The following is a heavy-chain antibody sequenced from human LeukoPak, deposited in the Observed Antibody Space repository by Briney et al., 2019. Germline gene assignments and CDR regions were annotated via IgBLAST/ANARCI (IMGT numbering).Heavy chain of an antibody. CDR2: INPNTGGT. CDR1: GFTFTSYY. CDR3: ARDWWGPDRTAAANWFNP. D-gene: IGHD6-13*01. V-gene: IGHV1-2*02. Sequence: ASVKVSCKASGFTFTSYYIHWVRQAPGQGLDVMGWINPNTGGTRFAQKFQGRVTLTRDTSISAVYMELNNLKEDDTAVYDCARDWWGPDRTAAANWFNPWGQGTLVTVSP. J-gene: IGHJ5*02.